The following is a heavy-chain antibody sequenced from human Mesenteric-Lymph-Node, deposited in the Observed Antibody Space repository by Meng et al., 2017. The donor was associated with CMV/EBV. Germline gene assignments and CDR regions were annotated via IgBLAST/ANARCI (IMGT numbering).Heavy chain of an antibody. V-gene: IGHV4-30-4*01. J-gene: IGHJ6*02. CDR3: ARVGRRVGYYYYYYGMDV. D-gene: IGHD1-26*01. CDR2: LFYRGTT. CDR1: GGSINSGDYY. Sequence: LRLSCTVSGGSINSGDYYWTWIRQSPGKGLEWIGYLFYRGTTYYNRSLKSRLTISGDTSKNQFSLKLTSVTAADTAVYYCARVGRRVGYYYYYYGMDVWGQGTTVTVSS.